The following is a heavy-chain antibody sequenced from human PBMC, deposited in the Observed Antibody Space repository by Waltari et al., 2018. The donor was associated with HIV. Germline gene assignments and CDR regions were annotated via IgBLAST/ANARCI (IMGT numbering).Heavy chain of an antibody. CDR2: IGTAGDT. J-gene: IGHJ2*01. Sequence: EVQLVESGGGLVQPGGSLRLSCAASGFTFSSYDMHWVRQATGKGLEWVSAIGTAGDTYYPGSVKGRFTISRENAKNSLYLQMNSLRAGDTAVYYCARGRYENRYFDLWGRGTLVTVSS. CDR3: ARGRYENRYFDL. CDR1: GFTFSSYD. D-gene: IGHD3-9*01. V-gene: IGHV3-13*01.